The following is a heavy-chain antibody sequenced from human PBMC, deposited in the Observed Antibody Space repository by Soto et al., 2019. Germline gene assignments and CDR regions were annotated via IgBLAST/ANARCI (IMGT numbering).Heavy chain of an antibody. V-gene: IGHV3-48*03. Sequence: EVQLVESGGGLVQPGGSLRLSCAASGFTYRNYEMNWVRQAPGKGLEWVSYISSSGNTIYYADSVKGRFTISRDNAKNSLYLQMNSLRAEDTAVYYCASPMVTAPNDAFDVWGQGIMVTVSS. D-gene: IGHD2-21*02. CDR2: ISSSGNTI. J-gene: IGHJ3*01. CDR1: GFTYRNYE. CDR3: ASPMVTAPNDAFDV.